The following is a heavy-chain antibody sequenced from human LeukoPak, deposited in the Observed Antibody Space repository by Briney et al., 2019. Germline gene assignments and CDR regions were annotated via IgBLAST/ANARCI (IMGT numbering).Heavy chain of an antibody. J-gene: IGHJ6*02. Sequence: GESLKISCEGSGYSFTSYWIGWVRQMPGKGLEWMGIIYPGDSDTRYSPSFQGQVTISADKSISTAYLQWSSLKASDTAMYYCARYSGYDLRYYYGMDVWGQGTTVTVSS. CDR1: GYSFTSYW. D-gene: IGHD5-12*01. CDR3: ARYSGYDLRYYYGMDV. V-gene: IGHV5-51*01. CDR2: IYPGDSDT.